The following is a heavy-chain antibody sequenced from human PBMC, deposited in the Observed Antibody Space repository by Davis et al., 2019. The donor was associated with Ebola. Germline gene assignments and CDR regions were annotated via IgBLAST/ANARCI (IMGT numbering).Heavy chain of an antibody. V-gene: IGHV1-69*13. Sequence: SVKVSCKASGGTFSSYAISWVRQAPGQGLEWMGGIIPIFGTANYAQKFQGRVTITADESTSTAYMELSSLRSEDTAVYYCAREPDSVRSYYYGMDVWGQGTTVTVSS. CDR2: IIPIFGTA. J-gene: IGHJ6*02. CDR1: GGTFSSYA. CDR3: AREPDSVRSYYYGMDV. D-gene: IGHD3-10*01.